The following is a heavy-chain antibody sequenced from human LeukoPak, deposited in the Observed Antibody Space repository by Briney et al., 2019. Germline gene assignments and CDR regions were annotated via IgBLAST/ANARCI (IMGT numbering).Heavy chain of an antibody. CDR3: TADFYNGKSEDY. J-gene: IGHJ4*02. CDR1: GFTFSSYA. V-gene: IGHV3-73*01. D-gene: IGHD2-8*01. CDR2: IRSKADTYAT. Sequence: GGSLRLSCAASGFTFSSYAMSWVRQASGKGLEWVGRIRSKADTYATAYAASVKGRFTISRDDSENMAYLQMNSLKTEDTAVYYCTADFYNGKSEDYWGQGTLVTVSS.